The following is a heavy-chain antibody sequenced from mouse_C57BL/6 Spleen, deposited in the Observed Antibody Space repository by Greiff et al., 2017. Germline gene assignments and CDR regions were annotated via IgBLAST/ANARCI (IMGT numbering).Heavy chain of an antibody. CDR3: ARDERRFAY. CDR1: GYSITSGYY. J-gene: IGHJ3*01. Sequence: EVKLMESGPGLVKPSQSLSLTCSVTGYSITSGYYWNWIRQFPGNKLEWMGYISYDGSNNYNPSLKNRISITRDTSKNQFFLKLNSVTTEDTATYYCARDERRFAYWGQGTLVTVSA. V-gene: IGHV3-6*01. CDR2: ISYDGSN.